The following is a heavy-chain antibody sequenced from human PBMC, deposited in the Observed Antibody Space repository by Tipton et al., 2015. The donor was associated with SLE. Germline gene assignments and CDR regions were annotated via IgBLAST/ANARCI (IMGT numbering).Heavy chain of an antibody. CDR3: TRGVTGAYFD. CDR2: INSDGRTT. J-gene: IGHJ4*02. V-gene: IGHV3-74*01. CDR1: GFTFTSYW. Sequence: GSLRLSCAASGFTFTSYWMYWVRQTPGKGLVWVAHINSDGRTTTYADSVKGRFTISRDNAKNTLYLQMNSLRAEDTAIYYCTRGVTGAYFDWGQGTLVTVSS. D-gene: IGHD1-26*01.